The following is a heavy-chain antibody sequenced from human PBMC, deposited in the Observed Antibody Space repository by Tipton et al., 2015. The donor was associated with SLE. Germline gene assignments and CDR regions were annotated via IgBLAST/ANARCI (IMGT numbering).Heavy chain of an antibody. CDR1: GGSISSHY. Sequence: TLSLTCTVSGGSISSHYWSWIRQPPGKGLEWIGYIYYSGSTNYNPSLKSRVTISVDMSKNQFSLKLTSVTAADTAVYYCARVGSFYGMDVWGQGTTVTVSS. V-gene: IGHV4-59*11. D-gene: IGHD6-19*01. CDR3: ARVGSFYGMDV. J-gene: IGHJ6*02. CDR2: IYYSGST.